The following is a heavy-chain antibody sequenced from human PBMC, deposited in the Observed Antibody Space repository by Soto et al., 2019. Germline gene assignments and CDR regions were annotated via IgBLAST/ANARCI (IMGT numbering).Heavy chain of an antibody. J-gene: IGHJ6*01. CDR2: ISYDGSNK. V-gene: IGHV3-30-3*01. D-gene: IGHD2-2*01. Sequence: PGGCLIPSCAASGFTFSSYSMRWVLQAPGKGLEGAAVISYDGSNKYYADSVKGRFTISRDNSKNTLYLQMNSLRAEDTAVYYCARDPYCSSTSCPPTYYSYYYGMDVWGQGTTVTVSS. CDR1: GFTFSSYS. CDR3: ARDPYCSSTSCPPTYYSYYYGMDV.